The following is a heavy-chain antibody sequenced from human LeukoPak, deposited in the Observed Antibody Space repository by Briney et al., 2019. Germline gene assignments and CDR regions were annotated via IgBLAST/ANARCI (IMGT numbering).Heavy chain of an antibody. CDR2: IYYSGST. D-gene: IGHD3-10*01. CDR1: GGSISSDY. Sequence: SETLSLTCAVSGGSISSDYWAWIRQPPGEGLEWIGYIYYSGSTNYNPSLKSRVTISVDTSKNQFSLKLSSVTAADTAVYYCARTTLFGELGYWGQGALVTVSS. CDR3: ARTTLFGELGY. V-gene: IGHV4-59*01. J-gene: IGHJ4*02.